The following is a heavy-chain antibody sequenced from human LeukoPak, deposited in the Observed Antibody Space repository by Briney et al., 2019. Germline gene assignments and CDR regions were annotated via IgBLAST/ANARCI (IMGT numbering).Heavy chain of an antibody. CDR1: GGSISSGSYY. D-gene: IGHD3-22*01. Sequence: SETLSLTCTVSGGSISSGSYYWSWIRQPAGKGLEWIGRIYTSGSTNYNPSLKSRVTISVDTSKNQFSLKLSSVTAADTAVYYCAKGAYDSSGNDAFDIWGQGTMVTVSS. CDR3: AKGAYDSSGNDAFDI. J-gene: IGHJ3*02. V-gene: IGHV4-61*02. CDR2: IYTSGST.